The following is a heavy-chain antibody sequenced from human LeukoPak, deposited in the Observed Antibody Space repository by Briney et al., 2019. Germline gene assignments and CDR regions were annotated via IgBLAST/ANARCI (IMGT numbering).Heavy chain of an antibody. V-gene: IGHV3-9*01. CDR2: ISWNSGSI. CDR1: GFTFDDYA. J-gene: IGHJ4*02. CDR3: AKDVGYYDSSGYYNR. Sequence: GGSLRLSCAASGFTFDDYAMHWVRQAPGKGLEWVSGISWNSGSIGYADSVKGRFTISRDNAKNSLYLQMNSLRAEDTALYYCAKDVGYYDSSGYYNRWGQGTLVTVSS. D-gene: IGHD3-22*01.